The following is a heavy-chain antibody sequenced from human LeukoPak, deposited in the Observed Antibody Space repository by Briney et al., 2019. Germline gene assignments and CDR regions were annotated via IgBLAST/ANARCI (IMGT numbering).Heavy chain of an antibody. D-gene: IGHD1-7*01. CDR1: GFTFSSYG. J-gene: IGHJ3*02. Sequence: GGSLRLSCAASGFTFSSYGMHWVRQAPGKGLEWVALIWYDGSRQSYAESVKGRFTISRDDSKNTLYLQMHSLRDEDTAIYYCARNNGNYGRGAFDIWGQGTMVTASS. V-gene: IGHV3-33*01. CDR2: IWYDGSRQ. CDR3: ARNNGNYGRGAFDI.